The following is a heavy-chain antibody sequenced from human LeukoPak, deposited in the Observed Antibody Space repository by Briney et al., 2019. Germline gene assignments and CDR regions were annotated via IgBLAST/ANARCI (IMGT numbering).Heavy chain of an antibody. CDR3: TTDTYSGSSHGGY. CDR1: GFTFSNAW. D-gene: IGHD1-26*01. CDR2: IKSKTDGGTT. Sequence: GGSLRLSCAASGFTFSNAWMRWVRQAPGKGLEWVDRIKSKTDGGTTDYAAPVKGRFTISRDDSKNTLYLQMNSLKTEDTAVYYCTTDTYSGSSHGGYWGQGTLVTVSS. V-gene: IGHV3-15*01. J-gene: IGHJ4*02.